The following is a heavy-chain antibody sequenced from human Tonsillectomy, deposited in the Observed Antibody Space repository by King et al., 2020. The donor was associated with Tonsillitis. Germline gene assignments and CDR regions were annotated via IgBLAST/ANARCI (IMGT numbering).Heavy chain of an antibody. Sequence: VQLVESGGGLVQPGGSLRLSCEGSGFDFTSYTLSWVRHTPRKGLEWVSGISSSGSTTYYADSVRGRFTISRDNSKNTLYLRMNSLRAEDTAVYYCAKLDYDILTGYDSWGQGTLVTVSS. CDR2: ISSSGSTT. D-gene: IGHD3-9*01. J-gene: IGHJ4*02. CDR1: GFDFTSYT. V-gene: IGHV3-23*04. CDR3: AKLDYDILTGYDS.